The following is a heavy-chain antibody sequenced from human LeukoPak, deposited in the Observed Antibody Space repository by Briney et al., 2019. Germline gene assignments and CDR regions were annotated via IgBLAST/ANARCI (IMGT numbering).Heavy chain of an antibody. J-gene: IGHJ6*02. CDR1: GGTFSSYA. CDR3: AREGFPPKISDFWSGLGPYYYYGMDV. Sequence: ASVKVSCKASGGTFSSYAISWVRQAPGQGLEWMGGIIPIFGTANYAQKFQGRVTITADESTSTAYMELSSLRSEDTAVYYCAREGFPPKISDFWSGLGPYYYYGMDVWGQGTTVTVSS. D-gene: IGHD3-3*01. CDR2: IIPIFGTA. V-gene: IGHV1-69*13.